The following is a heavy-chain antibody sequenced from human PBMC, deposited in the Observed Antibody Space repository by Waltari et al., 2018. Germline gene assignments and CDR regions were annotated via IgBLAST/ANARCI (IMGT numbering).Heavy chain of an antibody. V-gene: IGHV3-33*01. CDR2: IWYDGSNK. J-gene: IGHJ5*02. CDR3: AREGDDYYDSSGYL. CDR1: GFTFGSYG. Sequence: QVQLVESGGGVVQPGRSLRLYCAASGFTFGSYGMHWVRQAPGKGLEWVAVIWYDGSNKYYADSVKGRFTIARDNSKNTLYLQMNSLRAEDTAVYYCAREGDDYYDSSGYLWGQGTLVTVSS. D-gene: IGHD3-22*01.